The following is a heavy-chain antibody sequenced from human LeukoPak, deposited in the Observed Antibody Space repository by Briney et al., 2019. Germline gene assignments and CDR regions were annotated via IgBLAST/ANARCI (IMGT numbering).Heavy chain of an antibody. V-gene: IGHV3-30-3*01. CDR3: ARDRGFWSGYYFDP. CDR2: ISYDGSNK. CDR1: GFTFSNAL. Sequence: GGSLRLSCAASGFTFSNALMSWVRQAPGKGLEWVAVISYDGSNKYYADSVKGRFTISRDNSRNTLYLQMNSLRAEDTAVYYCARDRGFWSGYYFDPWGQGTLVTVSS. J-gene: IGHJ5*02. D-gene: IGHD3-3*01.